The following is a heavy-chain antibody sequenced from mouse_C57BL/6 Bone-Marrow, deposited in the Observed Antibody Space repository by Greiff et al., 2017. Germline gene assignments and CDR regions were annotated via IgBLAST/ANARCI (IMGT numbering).Heavy chain of an antibody. V-gene: IGHV5-12*01. D-gene: IGHD2-1*01. CDR3: ARDLLCDY. CDR2: ISNGGGST. CDR1: GFTFSDYY. J-gene: IGHJ4*01. Sequence: EVKVVESGGGLVQPGGSLKLSCAASGFTFSDYYMYWVRQTPEKRLEWVAYISNGGGSTYYPDTVKGRFTISRDNAKNTLYLQMSRLKSEDTAMYYCARDLLCDYWVQGTSVTVSS.